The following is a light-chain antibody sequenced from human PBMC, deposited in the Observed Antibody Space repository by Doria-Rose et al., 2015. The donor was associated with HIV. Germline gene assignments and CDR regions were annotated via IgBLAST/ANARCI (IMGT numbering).Light chain of an antibody. CDR1: QSLLYTSKNY. V-gene: IGKV4-1*01. CDR3: QQYYDTPS. J-gene: IGKJ3*01. Sequence: DIRVTQSPESLGMSLGERATLNCKSNQSLLYTSKNYLAWYQQKPGQPPKLLVYWASTRQSGVPARFSGSGSGTDFTLTISSLEAEDVVVYYCQQYYDTPSFGPGTTVGIK. CDR2: WAS.